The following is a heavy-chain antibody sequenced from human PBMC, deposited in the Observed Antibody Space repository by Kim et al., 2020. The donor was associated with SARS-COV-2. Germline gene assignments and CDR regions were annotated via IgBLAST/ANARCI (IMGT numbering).Heavy chain of an antibody. Sequence: YSTSLKTRLTISKDTYKNQVVLTMTNMDPVDTATYYCARIFWGYSYGYDYWGQGTLVTVSS. CDR3: ARIFWGYSYGYDY. J-gene: IGHJ4*02. D-gene: IGHD5-18*01. V-gene: IGHV2-70*01.